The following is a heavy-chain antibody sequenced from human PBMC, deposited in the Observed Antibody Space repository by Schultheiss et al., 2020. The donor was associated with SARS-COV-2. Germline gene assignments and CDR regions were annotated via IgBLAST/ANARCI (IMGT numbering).Heavy chain of an antibody. CDR1: GYTFTGYY. CDR2: INPNSGGT. J-gene: IGHJ4*02. Sequence: ASVKVSCKTSGYTFTGYYMHWVRQAPGQGLEWMGWINPNSGGTSYAQKFQGRVTITADESTSTAYMELSSLRSEDTAVYYCARELAAAGIRYWGQGTLVTVSS. V-gene: IGHV1-2*02. D-gene: IGHD6-13*01. CDR3: ARELAAAGIRY.